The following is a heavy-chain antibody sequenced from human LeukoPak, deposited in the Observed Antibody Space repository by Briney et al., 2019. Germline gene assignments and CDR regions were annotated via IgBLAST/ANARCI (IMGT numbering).Heavy chain of an antibody. J-gene: IGHJ4*02. V-gene: IGHV4-59*08. D-gene: IGHD3-16*01. CDR2: IYHSGST. CDR1: GGSISSYY. CDR3: ARHVGEAYFDY. Sequence: SETLSLTCTVSGGSISSYYWSWIRQPPGKGREWIGYIYHSGSTNYNPSLKSRVTISADTSKNQFSLNLSSATAADAAVYYCARHVGEAYFDYWGQGTLVTVSS.